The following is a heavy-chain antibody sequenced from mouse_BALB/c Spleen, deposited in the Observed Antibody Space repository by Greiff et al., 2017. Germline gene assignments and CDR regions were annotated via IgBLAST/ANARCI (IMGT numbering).Heavy chain of an antibody. D-gene: IGHD1-1*01. Sequence: QVHVKQSGAELVRPGSSVKISCKASGYAFSSYWMNWVKQRPGQGLEWIGQIYPGDGDTNYNGKFKGKATLTADKSSSTAYMQLSSLTSEDSAVYFCARKYYGSSYYFDYWGQGTTLTVSS. CDR1: GYAFSSYW. V-gene: IGHV1-80*01. J-gene: IGHJ2*01. CDR3: ARKYYGSSYYFDY. CDR2: IYPGDGDT.